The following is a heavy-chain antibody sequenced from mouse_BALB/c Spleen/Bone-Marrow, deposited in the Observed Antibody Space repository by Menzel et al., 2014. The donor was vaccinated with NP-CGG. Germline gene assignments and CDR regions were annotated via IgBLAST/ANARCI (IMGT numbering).Heavy chain of an antibody. Sequence: VQLQQSGPDLAAPSQSLSITCTVSGFSLTSFGIHWVRQPPGKGLEWLGVIWAGGSTNYNSARMSRLSISKDNSKSQVFLKMNSLQTDDTAMYYCARSYYGYDRGYYFDYWGQGTTLTVSS. CDR3: ARSYYGYDRGYYFDY. CDR2: IWAGGST. D-gene: IGHD2-2*01. V-gene: IGHV2-9*02. J-gene: IGHJ2*01. CDR1: GFSLTSFG.